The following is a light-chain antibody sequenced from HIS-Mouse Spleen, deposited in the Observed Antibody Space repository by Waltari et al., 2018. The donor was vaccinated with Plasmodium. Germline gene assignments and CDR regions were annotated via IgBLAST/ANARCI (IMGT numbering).Light chain of an antibody. CDR1: SSDVGGYNY. V-gene: IGLV2-11*01. CDR3: CSYAGSYTWV. CDR2: DVS. J-gene: IGLJ3*02. Sequence: QSALTQPRSVSGSPGQSVTISCTGTSSDVGGYNYVSWYQQHPGKAPKLMIYDVSKRPSGVPDRVFGSKSGNTASLTISGLQAEDEADYYCCSYAGSYTWVFGGGTKLTVL.